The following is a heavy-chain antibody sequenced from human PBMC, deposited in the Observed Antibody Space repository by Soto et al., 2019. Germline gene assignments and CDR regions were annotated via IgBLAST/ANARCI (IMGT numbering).Heavy chain of an antibody. V-gene: IGHV6-1*01. J-gene: IGHJ5*01. CDR2: TYYRSKWST. CDR3: TRALSGSYDS. D-gene: IGHD1-26*01. CDR1: GDSVSSKSAA. Sequence: PSQTLSLTCAISGDSVSSKSAAWSWIRQSPSRGLEWLGRTYYRSKWSTDYAVSVKSRITINPDTSKNQFSLQLNSVTPEDTAVYYCTRALSGSYDSWGQGXLVTVSS.